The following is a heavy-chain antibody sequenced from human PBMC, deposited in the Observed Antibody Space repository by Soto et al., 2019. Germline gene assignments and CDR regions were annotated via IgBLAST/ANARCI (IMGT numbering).Heavy chain of an antibody. CDR3: ARGAGITVASTSFDY. Sequence: QVQLVESGGGVVQPGRSLRLSCEASGFTFSSYSIHWVRQAPGKGLEWVAVISFDGSYEYYADSVKGRFTISRDNSKNTLYLHMNSLRAEDTAVYYCARGAGITVASTSFDYWGQGTLVTVSS. V-gene: IGHV3-30-3*01. CDR1: GFTFSSYS. D-gene: IGHD6-19*01. J-gene: IGHJ4*02. CDR2: ISFDGSYE.